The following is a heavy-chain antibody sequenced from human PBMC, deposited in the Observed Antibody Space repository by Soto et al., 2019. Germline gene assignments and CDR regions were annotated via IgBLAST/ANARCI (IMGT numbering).Heavy chain of an antibody. Sequence: QVQLQESGPGLVRPSGTLSLTCAVSGGSISSSDWWSWVRQPPGKGLEWIGEIYHSGSTNYNPSLKSRVTISVDKSKNQFSLKLSSVTAADTAVYYCAVRLPPCSSTSCYFGIWGQGTMVTVSS. V-gene: IGHV4-4*02. D-gene: IGHD2-2*01. CDR3: AVRLPPCSSTSCYFGI. CDR1: GGSISSSDW. J-gene: IGHJ3*02. CDR2: IYHSGST.